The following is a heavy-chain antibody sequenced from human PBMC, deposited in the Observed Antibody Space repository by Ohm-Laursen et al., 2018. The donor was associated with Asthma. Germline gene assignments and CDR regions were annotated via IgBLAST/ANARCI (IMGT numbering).Heavy chain of an antibody. CDR2: ISGSGGST. V-gene: IGHV3-23*01. J-gene: IGHJ4*01. CDR3: AKNSDIVVVTAPLDY. Sequence: GSLRLSCTASGFTFSSYAMSWVRQAPGKGLEWVSAISGSGGSTYYADSVKGRFTLSRDNSKNTLYLQMNSLRAEDTAVYYCAKNSDIVVVTAPLDYWGQGTLVTVSS. D-gene: IGHD2-21*02. CDR1: GFTFSSYA.